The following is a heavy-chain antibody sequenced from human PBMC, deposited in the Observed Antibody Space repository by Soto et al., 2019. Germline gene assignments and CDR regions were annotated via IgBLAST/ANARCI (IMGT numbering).Heavy chain of an antibody. D-gene: IGHD1-1*01. CDR3: ARERAQGTDAFDI. CDR2: ISSSSSYI. J-gene: IGHJ3*02. CDR1: GFTFSSYS. Sequence: GGSLRLSCAASGFTFSSYSMNWVRQAPGKGLEWVSSISSSSSYIYYAGSVKGRFTISRDNAKNSLYLQMNSLRAEDTAVYYCARERAQGTDAFDIWGQGTMVTVSS. V-gene: IGHV3-21*01.